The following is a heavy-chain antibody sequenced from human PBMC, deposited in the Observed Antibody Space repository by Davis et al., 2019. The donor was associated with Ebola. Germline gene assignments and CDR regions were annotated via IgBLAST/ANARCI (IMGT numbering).Heavy chain of an antibody. D-gene: IGHD3-22*01. CDR3: ARHSASYYYDSSGYYTTPDWYFDL. V-gene: IGHV4-59*08. Sequence: SETLSLTCTVSGGSISSYYWSWIRQPPGKGLEWFGYIYYSGSTNYNPSLKSRVTISVDTSKNQFSLKLSSVTAADTAVYYCARHSASYYYDSSGYYTTPDWYFDLWGRGTLVTVSS. CDR2: IYYSGST. CDR1: GGSISSYY. J-gene: IGHJ2*01.